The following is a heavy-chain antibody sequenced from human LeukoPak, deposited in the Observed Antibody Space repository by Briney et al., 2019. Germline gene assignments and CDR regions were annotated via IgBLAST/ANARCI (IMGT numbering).Heavy chain of an antibody. CDR2: ISSSSSYI. J-gene: IGHJ4*02. V-gene: IGHV3-21*01. D-gene: IGHD3-9*01. CDR1: GFTFSSYS. CDR3: ARDILTGSRPFPFDY. Sequence: GGSLRLSCAASGFTFSSYSMNWVRQPPAKGLELVSSISSSSSYIYYADSVKGRFTISRDNAKNSLYLQMNSLRAEDTAVYYCARDILTGSRPFPFDYWGQGTLVTVSS.